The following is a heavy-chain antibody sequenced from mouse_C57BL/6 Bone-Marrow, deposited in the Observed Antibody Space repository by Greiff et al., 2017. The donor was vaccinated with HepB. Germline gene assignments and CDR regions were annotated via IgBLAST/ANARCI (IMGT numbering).Heavy chain of an antibody. V-gene: IGHV3-8*01. CDR2: ISYSGST. Sequence: DVKLQESGPGLAKPSQTLSLTCSVTGYSITSDYWNWIRKFPGNKLEYMGYISYSGSTYYNPSLKSRISITRDTSKNQYYLQLNSVTTEDTATYYCARSYGYDEEGYYAMDYWGQGTSVTVSS. D-gene: IGHD2-2*01. CDR1: GYSITSDY. J-gene: IGHJ4*01. CDR3: ARSYGYDEEGYYAMDY.